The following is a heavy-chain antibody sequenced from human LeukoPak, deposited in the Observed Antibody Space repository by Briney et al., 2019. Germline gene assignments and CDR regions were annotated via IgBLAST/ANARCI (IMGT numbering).Heavy chain of an antibody. CDR2: IYTSGST. CDR1: GGSISSYY. J-gene: IGHJ4*02. V-gene: IGHV4-4*07. D-gene: IGHD2-8*01. Sequence: PSETLSLTCTVSGGSISSYYWSWIRQPAGKGLEWIGRIYTSGSTYYNPSLKSRVTISVDTSKNQFSLKLSSVTAADTAVYYCASLYCTNGVCYHFDYWGQGTLVTVSS. CDR3: ASLYCTNGVCYHFDY.